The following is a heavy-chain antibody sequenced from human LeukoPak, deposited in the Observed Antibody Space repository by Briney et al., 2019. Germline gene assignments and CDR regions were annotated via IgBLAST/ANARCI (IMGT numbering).Heavy chain of an antibody. D-gene: IGHD2-8*01. Sequence: GGSLRLSCAASRFTLDYYAMHWVRQAPGKGLEWVSHISGGGGSTYHADSVKGRFTISRDNSKNSLYLQMKSLRDEDTALYYCAKVIGRAEWTEGAFDIWGQGTMVTVSS. CDR2: ISGGGGST. J-gene: IGHJ3*02. CDR3: AKVIGRAEWTEGAFDI. V-gene: IGHV3-43*02. CDR1: RFTLDYYA.